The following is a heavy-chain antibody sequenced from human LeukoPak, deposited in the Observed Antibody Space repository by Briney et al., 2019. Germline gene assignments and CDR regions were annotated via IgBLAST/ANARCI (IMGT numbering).Heavy chain of an antibody. J-gene: IGHJ5*02. CDR2: ISSSGSTI. Sequence: GGSLRLSCVVSGFNLSGSVMHWVRQASGKGLEWVSYISSSGSTIYYADSVKGRFTISRDNAKNSLYLQMNSLRAEDTAVYYCARKSSGYREYWFDPWGQGTLVTVSS. V-gene: IGHV3-48*04. CDR1: GFNLSGSV. D-gene: IGHD3-22*01. CDR3: ARKSSGYREYWFDP.